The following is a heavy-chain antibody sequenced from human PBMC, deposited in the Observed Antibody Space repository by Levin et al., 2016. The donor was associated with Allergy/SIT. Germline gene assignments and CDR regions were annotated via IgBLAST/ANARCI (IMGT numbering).Heavy chain of an antibody. CDR2: VYYTGST. V-gene: IGHV4-59*01. D-gene: IGHD3-22*01. J-gene: IGHJ3*01. Sequence: WIRQPPGKGLEWIGYVYYTGSTNYNPSLKSRVTISVDTSKNQFSLKLSSVTAADTAVYFCAAGYFYDSNGYIDAFDFWGQGTMVTVSS. CDR3: AAGYFYDSNGYIDAFDF.